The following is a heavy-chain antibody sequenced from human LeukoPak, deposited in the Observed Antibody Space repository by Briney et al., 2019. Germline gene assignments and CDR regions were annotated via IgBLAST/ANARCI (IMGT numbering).Heavy chain of an antibody. CDR1: GFTLSSYS. CDR2: ISGNSIYI. Sequence: GGSLRLACAASGFTLSSYSMNWVRQAPGKGLEWVSSISGNSIYIYYADAVKGRFTISRDNTNNSLYLQMNSLSAEDTGVYFCARGYDFWSGDYPSGWGQGTMVTASS. CDR3: ARGYDFWSGDYPSG. J-gene: IGHJ3*01. V-gene: IGHV3-21*04. D-gene: IGHD3-3*01.